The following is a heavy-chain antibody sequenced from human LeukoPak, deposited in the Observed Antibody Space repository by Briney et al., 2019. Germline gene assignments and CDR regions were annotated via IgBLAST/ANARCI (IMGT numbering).Heavy chain of an antibody. Sequence: ASVKVSCKASGYTFTGYYMHGVRQAPGQGLEWMGWINPNSGGTNYAQKFQGRVTMTRDTSISTAYMELSRLRSDDTAVYYCAREPVTYYYGMDVWGQGTTVTVSS. CDR3: AREPVTYYYGMDV. V-gene: IGHV1-2*02. D-gene: IGHD4-11*01. CDR2: INPNSGGT. CDR1: GYTFTGYY. J-gene: IGHJ6*02.